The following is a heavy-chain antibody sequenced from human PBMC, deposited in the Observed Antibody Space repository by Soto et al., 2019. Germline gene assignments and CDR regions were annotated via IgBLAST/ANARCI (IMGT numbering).Heavy chain of an antibody. CDR1: GGSITTGGYY. D-gene: IGHD2-15*01. J-gene: IGHJ4*02. CDR3: ARTKCSGGSCYSWSLDY. CDR2: RYYSEST. Sequence: SETLSLTCTVSGGSITTGGYYWSWIRQLPGKGLEWIGHRYYSESTYYNPSLKSRVSISLDTSKNQFSLKLSFVTAADTAMYYCARTKCSGGSCYSWSLDYWGQGTPATVSS. V-gene: IGHV4-31*02.